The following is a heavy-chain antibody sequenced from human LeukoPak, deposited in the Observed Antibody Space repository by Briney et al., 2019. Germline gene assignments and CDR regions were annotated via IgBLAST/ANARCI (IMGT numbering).Heavy chain of an antibody. Sequence: GGSLRLSCAASGFTFSSHAMVWVRQAPGKGLEWVSFISHDGSESFHTDSVKGRFTISRDNAKNSLFLQMDGLRVDDTAVYFCARDGRGGHNDFWGQGTLITVSS. D-gene: IGHD4-23*01. CDR1: GFTFSSHA. V-gene: IGHV3-30-3*01. J-gene: IGHJ4*02. CDR3: ARDGRGGHNDF. CDR2: ISHDGSES.